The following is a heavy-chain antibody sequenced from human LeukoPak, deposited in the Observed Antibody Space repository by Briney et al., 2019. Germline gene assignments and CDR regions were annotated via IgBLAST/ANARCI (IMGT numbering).Heavy chain of an antibody. V-gene: IGHV4-39*07. CDR3: ARSGTYYNNWFDP. D-gene: IGHD3-10*01. Sequence: SETLSLTCTVSGGSISSSSYYWGWIRQPPGKGLEWIGRIYNSGNTNYNPSLKGRVTISVDTSKNQFSLKLNSVTAADTAVYYCARSGTYYNNWFDPWGQGTLVTVSS. CDR2: IYNSGNT. J-gene: IGHJ5*02. CDR1: GGSISSSSYY.